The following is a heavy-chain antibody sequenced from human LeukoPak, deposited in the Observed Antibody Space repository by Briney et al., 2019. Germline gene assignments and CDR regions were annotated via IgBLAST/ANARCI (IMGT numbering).Heavy chain of an antibody. Sequence: PSQTLSLTCTVSGGSISSGGYYWSWIRQHPGKGLEWIVYIYYSGSTYYNASLKSRVTISVDTSKNQFSLKLSSVTAADTAVYYCARRYFAGDGYKDHWFDHWGQGTLVTVSS. D-gene: IGHD5-24*01. V-gene: IGHV4-31*03. CDR1: GGSISSGGYY. CDR2: IYYSGST. CDR3: ARRYFAGDGYKDHWFDH. J-gene: IGHJ5*02.